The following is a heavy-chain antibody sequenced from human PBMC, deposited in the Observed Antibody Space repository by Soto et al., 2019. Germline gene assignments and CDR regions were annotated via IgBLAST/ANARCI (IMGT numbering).Heavy chain of an antibody. V-gene: IGHV4-31*03. Sequence: QVQLQESGPGLVRPSQTLSLTCTVSGGSISTGGYYWNWIRQHPGKGLEWIGHIFASGNTYYNPSLNSRVTISLDTSKNQFSLKLSSVTAADTAVYYCARSHPGYSGYSIDYWGQGTLVTVSS. D-gene: IGHD5-12*01. J-gene: IGHJ4*02. CDR2: IFASGNT. CDR3: ARSHPGYSGYSIDY. CDR1: GGSISTGGYY.